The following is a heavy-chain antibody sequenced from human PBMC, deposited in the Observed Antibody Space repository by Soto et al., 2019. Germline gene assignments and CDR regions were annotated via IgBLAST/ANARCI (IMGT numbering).Heavy chain of an antibody. V-gene: IGHV3-23*01. D-gene: IGHD3-10*01. Sequence: GGSLRLSCAASGFPFGITDMSWVRQAPGKGLEWVSTVDGSGGATHYADSVKGRFTISRDNSKNTVFLQMSSLRADDTAVYYCAKNSGWFNTWGQGTLVTVSS. CDR1: GFPFGITD. J-gene: IGHJ5*02. CDR2: VDGSGGAT. CDR3: AKNSGWFNT.